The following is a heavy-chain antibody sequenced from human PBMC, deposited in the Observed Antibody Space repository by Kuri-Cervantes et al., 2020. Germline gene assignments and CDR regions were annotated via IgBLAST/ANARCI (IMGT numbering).Heavy chain of an antibody. J-gene: IGHJ4*02. CDR2: ISNSGYVK. CDR3: ARAPRTTAAGLDY. D-gene: IGHD6-13*01. Sequence: GESLKISCEISGFSLSDSYMNWIRQSPRNGLEWLSYISNSGYVKHNTDAVKGRFTISRDVAKNSLYLQMNSLRAEDTAVYYCARAPRTTAAGLDYWGQGTLVTVSS. CDR1: GFSLSDSY. V-gene: IGHV3-11*04.